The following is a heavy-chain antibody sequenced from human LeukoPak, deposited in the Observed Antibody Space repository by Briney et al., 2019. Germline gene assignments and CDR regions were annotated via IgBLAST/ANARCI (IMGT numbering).Heavy chain of an antibody. J-gene: IGHJ3*02. CDR1: GFTFSSYA. V-gene: IGHV3-30*04. CDR3: ARPHTRYLLWDAFDI. D-gene: IGHD3-10*01. Sequence: GRSLRLSCAASGFTFSSYAMHWVRQAPGKGLEWVAVISYDGSNKYYADSVKGRFTISRDNSKNTLYLQMNSLRAEDTAVYYCARPHTRYLLWDAFDIWGQGTMVTVSS. CDR2: ISYDGSNK.